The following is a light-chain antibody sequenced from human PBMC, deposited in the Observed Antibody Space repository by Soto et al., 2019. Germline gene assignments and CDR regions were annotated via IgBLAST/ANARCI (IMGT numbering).Light chain of an antibody. J-gene: IGLJ1*01. CDR1: RRDVGGYHF. Sequence: QSALIQPPSASGSPGQSVTISCTGTRRDVGGYHFVSWYQQHPGKAPKLMISEVNKRPSGVPDRFSGSKSGNTASLTISGLQTDDEADYYCCSFAGGTNLVFGTGTKLTVL. V-gene: IGLV2-8*01. CDR2: EVN. CDR3: CSFAGGTNLV.